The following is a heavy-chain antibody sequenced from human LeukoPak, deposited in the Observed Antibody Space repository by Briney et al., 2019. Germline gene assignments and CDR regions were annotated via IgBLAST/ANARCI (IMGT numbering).Heavy chain of an antibody. CDR1: GFTFSSYE. V-gene: IGHV3-23*01. J-gene: IGHJ1*01. D-gene: IGHD4-17*01. CDR3: AKEIYGDSTGGRFQQ. Sequence: GGSLRLSCAASGFTFSSYEMNWVRQAPGKGLEWVSSFSGSGGSTYYTDSVKGRFTISRDNSKNTLYLQMNSLRAEDTAVYYCAKEIYGDSTGGRFQQWGQGTLVTVSS. CDR2: FSGSGGST.